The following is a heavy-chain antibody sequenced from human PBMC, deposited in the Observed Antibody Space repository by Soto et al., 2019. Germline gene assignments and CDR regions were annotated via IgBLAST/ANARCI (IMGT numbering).Heavy chain of an antibody. CDR2: IYYSGST. CDR1: CGSISSYY. V-gene: IGHV4-59*01. Sequence: SETLSLTCTGSCGSISSYYWSWIRQPPGKGLEWIGYIYYSGSTNYNPSLKSRVTISVDTSKNQFSLKLSSVTAADTAVYYCAREPLGRYYDSSGSFDYWGQGTLVTVSS. CDR3: AREPLGRYYDSSGSFDY. D-gene: IGHD3-22*01. J-gene: IGHJ4*02.